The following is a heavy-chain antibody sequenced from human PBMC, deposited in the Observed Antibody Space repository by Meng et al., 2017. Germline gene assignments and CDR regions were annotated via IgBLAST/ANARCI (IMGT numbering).Heavy chain of an antibody. Sequence: ASVKVSCKASGYTFTSYGISWVRQAPGQGLEWMGWISAYNGNTNYAQKLQGRVTMTTDTSTSTAYMKLRSLRSDDTAVYYCARDRTGYSSGWSPGWFDPWGQGTLVTVSS. CDR2: ISAYNGNT. D-gene: IGHD6-19*01. V-gene: IGHV1-18*01. CDR1: GYTFTSYG. CDR3: ARDRTGYSSGWSPGWFDP. J-gene: IGHJ5*02.